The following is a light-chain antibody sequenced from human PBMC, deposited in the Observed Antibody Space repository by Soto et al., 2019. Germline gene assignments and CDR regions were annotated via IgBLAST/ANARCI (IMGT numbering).Light chain of an antibody. J-gene: IGKJ1*01. CDR1: QSVDTTF. CDR2: GAS. Sequence: EIVLTQSPGSLSLSPGQRATLSCRASQSVDTTFFAWYQKKPGQAPRLLIYGASKRATGIPDRFSGSGSGTDFTLSISRLELEDFAVYYCQQYMSSVTFGQGTKVEIK. V-gene: IGKV3-20*01. CDR3: QQYMSSVT.